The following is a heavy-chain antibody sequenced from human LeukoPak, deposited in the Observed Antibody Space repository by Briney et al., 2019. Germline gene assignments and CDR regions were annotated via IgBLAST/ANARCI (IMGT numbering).Heavy chain of an antibody. CDR2: ISYSGST. D-gene: IGHD2-21*02. CDR3: ARDVVLTSSPDAFDI. J-gene: IGHJ3*02. CDR1: GVSITKDGYS. Sequence: PHTLSLTCTVSGVSITKDGYSWTWIRQPPGKGLEWIGDISYSGSTKYKPSLKRRLTISGDVSKNQFSLKLTSVTAADTAVYYCARDVVLTSSPDAFDIWGQGTMVTVSS. V-gene: IGHV4-31*03.